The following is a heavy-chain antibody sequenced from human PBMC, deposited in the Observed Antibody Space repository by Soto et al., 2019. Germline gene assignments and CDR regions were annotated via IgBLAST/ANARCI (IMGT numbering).Heavy chain of an antibody. Sequence: SETLSLTCAVSGYSISTGFNWAWIRQPPGKGLEWIGSIYHSGSTYYNPSLKSRVTISSDASKNQISLKLSSVTAADTATYYCARGGLEPFDHWGQGALVTVSS. CDR2: IYHSGST. V-gene: IGHV4-38-2*01. D-gene: IGHD1-1*01. CDR3: ARGGLEPFDH. J-gene: IGHJ4*02. CDR1: GYSISTGFN.